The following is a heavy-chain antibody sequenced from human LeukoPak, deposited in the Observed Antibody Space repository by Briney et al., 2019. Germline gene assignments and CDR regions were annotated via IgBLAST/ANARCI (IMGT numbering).Heavy chain of an antibody. CDR2: ISTTSKSK. V-gene: IGHV3-48*04. J-gene: IGHJ3*02. D-gene: IGHD3-22*01. CDR3: GKDITMIVVYGDVFDI. CDR1: GFTFSSSA. Sequence: GGSLRLSCAASGFTFSSSAMAWVRQAPGKGLEWVSYISTTSKSKYYADSVKGRFTISRDNAKNSLYLQMNSLRAEDTAVYYWGKDITMIVVYGDVFDIWGQGTMVTVSS.